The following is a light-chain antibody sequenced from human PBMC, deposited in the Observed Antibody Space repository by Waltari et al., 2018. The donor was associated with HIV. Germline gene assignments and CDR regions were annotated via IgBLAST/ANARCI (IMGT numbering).Light chain of an antibody. V-gene: IGLV2-11*01. Sequence: QSALTQPRSVSGSPGQSVTISCTGTSSDVGGYNYVSWYQQNPGKAPKLMIYDVSKRPSGVPDRLSGSKSGNTASLTISGLQAEDEADYYCCSYAGSYTFGVFGTGTKVTVL. CDR3: CSYAGSYTFGV. CDR2: DVS. CDR1: SSDVGGYNY. J-gene: IGLJ1*01.